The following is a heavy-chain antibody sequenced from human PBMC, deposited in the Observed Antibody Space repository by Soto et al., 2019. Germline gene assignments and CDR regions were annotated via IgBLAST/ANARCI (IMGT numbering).Heavy chain of an antibody. D-gene: IGHD1-26*01. CDR3: ARVLTGSSLFDY. CDR2: ISYSGST. V-gene: IGHV4-59*01. J-gene: IGHJ4*02. CDR1: GGSIISDY. Sequence: QLQESGPGLVKPSETLSLTCTVSGGSIISDYWSWIRQPPGKGLEWIGYISYSGSTNYNPSLKSRVTISVDTSKNQFSLKLSSVTAADTAVYYCARVLTGSSLFDYWGQETLVTVSS.